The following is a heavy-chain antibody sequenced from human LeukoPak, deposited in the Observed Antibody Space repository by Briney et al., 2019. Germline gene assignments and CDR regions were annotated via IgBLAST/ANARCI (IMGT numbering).Heavy chain of an antibody. J-gene: IGHJ4*02. CDR1: GGSISSEGFY. CDR2: IYHSGRT. D-gene: IGHD2-21*02. CDR3: ARVVTSSLYFFDY. Sequence: SQTLSLTCSVSGGSISSEGFYWSWIRQHPGKGLEWIAYIYHSGRTYYNPSLKSRLTISVDTSKNQFSMSLKSVTAADTAVYYCARVVTSSLYFFDYWGQGTLVSVSS. V-gene: IGHV4-31*03.